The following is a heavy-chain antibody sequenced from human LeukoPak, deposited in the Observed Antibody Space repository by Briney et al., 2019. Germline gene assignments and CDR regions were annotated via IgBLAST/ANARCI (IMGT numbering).Heavy chain of an antibody. J-gene: IGHJ1*01. CDR3: ARYLDYGGNSRVFQH. Sequence: SETLSLTCTVSGGSISSSDYYWDWIRQPPGKGLESIGSIYYSGSTYYNPSLQSRVTISLDTSKNQFSLKLSSVTAADTAVYYCARYLDYGGNSRVFQHWGQGTLVTVSS. CDR1: GGSISSSDYY. V-gene: IGHV4-39*01. CDR2: IYYSGST. D-gene: IGHD4-23*01.